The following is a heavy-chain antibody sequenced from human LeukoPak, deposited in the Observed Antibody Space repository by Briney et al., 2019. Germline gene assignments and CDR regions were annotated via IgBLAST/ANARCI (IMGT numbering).Heavy chain of an antibody. Sequence: QAGGSLRLSCAATGFTLSGHSMNWVRQAPGKGLEWVSAFSGSGGSTYYADSVKGRFTISRDNSKNTLYLQMNSLRAEDTAVYYCAKRSPGNAFDIWGQGTMVTVSS. CDR1: GFTLSGHS. D-gene: IGHD1-26*01. V-gene: IGHV3-23*01. CDR3: AKRSPGNAFDI. CDR2: FSGSGGST. J-gene: IGHJ3*02.